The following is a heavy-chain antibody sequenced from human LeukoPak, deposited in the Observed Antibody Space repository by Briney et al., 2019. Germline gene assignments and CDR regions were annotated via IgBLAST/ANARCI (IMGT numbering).Heavy chain of an antibody. CDR1: GGSISSYY. D-gene: IGHD4-17*01. V-gene: IGHV4-59*12. CDR3: AREGGTVTTPYFDY. Sequence: SETLSLTCTVSGGSISSYYWSWIRQPPGKGLEWIGYIYYSGSTYYNPSLKSRVTISVDTSKNQFSLKLSSVTAADTAVYYCAREGGTVTTPYFDYWGQGTLVTVSS. J-gene: IGHJ4*02. CDR2: IYYSGST.